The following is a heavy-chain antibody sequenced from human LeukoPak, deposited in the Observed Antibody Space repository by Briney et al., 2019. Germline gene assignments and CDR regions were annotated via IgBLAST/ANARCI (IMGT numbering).Heavy chain of an antibody. D-gene: IGHD2-8*01. CDR2: IYHSGST. CDR1: GYSISSGYY. J-gene: IGHJ4*02. Sequence: SETLSLTCGVSGYSISSGYYWVWIRQPPGKGLEWIGSIYHSGSTYYDPSLKSRVTISVDTSKNQFSLKLSSVTAADTAVYYCARVEIVLMVYAIEWGQGTLVTVSS. V-gene: IGHV4-38-2*01. CDR3: ARVEIVLMVYAIE.